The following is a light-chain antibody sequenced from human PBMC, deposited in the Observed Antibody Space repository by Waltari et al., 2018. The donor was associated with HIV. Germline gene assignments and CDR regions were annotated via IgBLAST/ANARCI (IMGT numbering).Light chain of an antibody. Sequence: NFILTQPHSVSESPGKTVTISCTRSGGNIASYYVQWYQQRPDSAPTTVIYEDTKRPSVVPDRFSGSIDSSSNSASLTISGLQTDDEADYYCQSYYLNIVVFGGGTKLTVL. CDR1: GGNIASYY. J-gene: IGLJ2*01. CDR3: QSYYLNIVV. V-gene: IGLV6-57*04. CDR2: EDT.